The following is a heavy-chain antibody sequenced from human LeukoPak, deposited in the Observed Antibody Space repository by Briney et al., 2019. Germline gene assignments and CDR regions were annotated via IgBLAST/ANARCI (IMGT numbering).Heavy chain of an antibody. Sequence: SETLSLTCTVSGGSISSYYWSWIRQPPGKGLEWIGYIYTSGSTNYNPSLKSRVTISVDTSKNQFSLKLSSVTAADTAVYYCARDLFYWGQGTLVTVSS. V-gene: IGHV4-4*09. CDR1: GGSISSYY. J-gene: IGHJ4*02. CDR3: ARDLFY. D-gene: IGHD2-21*01. CDR2: IYTSGST.